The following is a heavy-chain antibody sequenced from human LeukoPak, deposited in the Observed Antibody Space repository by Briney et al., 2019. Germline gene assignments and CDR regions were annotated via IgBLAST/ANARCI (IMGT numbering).Heavy chain of an antibody. Sequence: PGGSLRLSCAASGFTFSSYSMNWVRQAPGKGLEWVSYISSSGSTIYYADSVKGRFTISRDNAKNSLYLQMNSLRAEDTAVYYCARIAYCGGDCYDYYYYYYMDVWGKETTVTVSS. CDR1: GFTFSSYS. CDR2: ISSSGSTI. CDR3: ARIAYCGGDCYDYYYYYYMDV. V-gene: IGHV3-48*04. J-gene: IGHJ6*03. D-gene: IGHD2-21*02.